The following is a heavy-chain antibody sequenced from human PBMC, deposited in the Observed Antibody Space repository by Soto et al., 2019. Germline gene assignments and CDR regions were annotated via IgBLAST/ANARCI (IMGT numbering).Heavy chain of an antibody. D-gene: IGHD2-15*01. CDR1: GFRFTSFG. J-gene: IGHJ4*02. CDR3: TRGGAARPDY. CDR2: ISGLSATT. Sequence: DVVLVNSGGGFVRPGESLRLSCGASGFRFTSFGMNWVRQGPGKGLEWLSYISGLSATTYYADSVRGRFTVSRDNDMNLLFLQLNNLRGDDTAVYHCTRGGAARPDYWGQGSRVVVSS. V-gene: IGHV3-48*04.